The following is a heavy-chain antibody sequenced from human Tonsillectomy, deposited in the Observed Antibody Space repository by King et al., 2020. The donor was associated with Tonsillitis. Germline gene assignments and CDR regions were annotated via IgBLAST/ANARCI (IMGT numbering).Heavy chain of an antibody. V-gene: IGHV2-5*02. CDR1: GFSLSTSGVG. D-gene: IGHD6-13*01. Sequence: TLKESGPTLVKPTQTLTLTCTFSGFSLSTSGVGVGWIRQPPGQGLEWLAHIFWDDDKRYSPSLKNRVTITKDSSKNQVVLTMTNMDPVDTATYFCAPAPPIGTDGTRYFGSWGQGTLVTVSS. J-gene: IGHJ4*02. CDR3: APAPPIGTDGTRYFGS. CDR2: IFWDDDK.